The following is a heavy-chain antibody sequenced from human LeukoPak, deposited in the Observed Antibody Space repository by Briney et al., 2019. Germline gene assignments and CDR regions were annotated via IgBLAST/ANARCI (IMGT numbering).Heavy chain of an antibody. CDR1: GGSISSYY. CDR3: ARGGITMVRGVILYYFDY. V-gene: IGHV4-4*07. J-gene: IGHJ4*02. D-gene: IGHD3-10*01. CDR2: IYTSGST. Sequence: PSETLSLTCTVSGGSISSYYWSWIRQPAGKGLEWIGRIYTSGSTNYNPSLKSRVTMSVDTSKNQFSLKLSSVTAADTAVYYCARGGITMVRGVILYYFDYWGQGTLVTVSS.